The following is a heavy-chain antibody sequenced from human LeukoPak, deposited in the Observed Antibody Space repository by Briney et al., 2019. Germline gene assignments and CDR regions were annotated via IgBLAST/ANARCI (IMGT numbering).Heavy chain of an antibody. D-gene: IGHD6-19*01. CDR3: ARSAVAEPYYYYMDV. Sequence: PGGSLRLSCAASGFTFSSYEMNWVRQAPGKGLEWVSYISSSGSTIYYADSVKGRFTISRDNAKNSLYLQMNSLRADDTAVYYCARSAVAEPYYYYMDVWGKGTTVTVSS. CDR1: GFTFSSYE. CDR2: ISSSGSTI. J-gene: IGHJ6*03. V-gene: IGHV3-48*03.